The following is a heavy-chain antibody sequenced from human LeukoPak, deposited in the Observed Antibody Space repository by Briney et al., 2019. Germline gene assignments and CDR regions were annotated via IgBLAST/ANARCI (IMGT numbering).Heavy chain of an antibody. CDR3: ARVCEYDFWSGLFAFDI. Sequence: SETLSLTCAVPGYSISSGYYWGWIRQPPGKGLEWIGSIYHSGSTYYNPSLKSRVTISVDTSKNQFSLKLSSVTAADTAVYYFARVCEYDFWSGLFAFDIWGQGTMVTVSS. CDR1: GYSISSGYY. V-gene: IGHV4-38-2*01. CDR2: IYHSGST. D-gene: IGHD3-3*01. J-gene: IGHJ3*02.